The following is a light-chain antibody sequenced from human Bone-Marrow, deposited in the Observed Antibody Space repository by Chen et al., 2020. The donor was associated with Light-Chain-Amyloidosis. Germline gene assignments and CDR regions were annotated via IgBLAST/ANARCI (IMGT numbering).Light chain of an antibody. CDR2: VNQDGTH. V-gene: IGLV4-69*01. CDR1: SGHRTYP. CDR3: QTWGSGFHVL. Sequence: QLVLTQSPSASASLGASVKLICILSSGHRTYPIAWHQRQPGKGPRYLMLVNQDGTHTKGDGIPDRFSGSSSGAERYLTISSLRSEDEADYYCQTWGSGFHVLFGGGTRLSVL. J-gene: IGLJ2*01.